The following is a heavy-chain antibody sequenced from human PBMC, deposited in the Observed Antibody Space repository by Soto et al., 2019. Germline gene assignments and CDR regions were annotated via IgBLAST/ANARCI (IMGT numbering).Heavy chain of an antibody. Sequence: QVQLQESGPGLVKPSQTLSLTCSVSGDSISDGHYWSGIRQHPGEGLEWLGNIYYSGSTYYNPSLQSRVTISVDTSKNQFSLKLSSVTAADTAVYSCARAMVREVIHLVFDYWGQGTLVTVSP. J-gene: IGHJ4*02. D-gene: IGHD3-10*01. CDR1: GDSISDGHY. CDR2: IYYSGST. CDR3: ARAMVREVIHLVFDY. V-gene: IGHV4-31*03.